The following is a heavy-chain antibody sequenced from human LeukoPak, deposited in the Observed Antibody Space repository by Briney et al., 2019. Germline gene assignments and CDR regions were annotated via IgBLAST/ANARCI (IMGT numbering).Heavy chain of an antibody. CDR1: GYSFTTYW. CDR2: IFPSDSDT. V-gene: IGHV5-51*01. D-gene: IGHD1-14*01. J-gene: IGHJ4*02. CDR3: ARQVYKHRIDY. Sequence: GESLKISCKGSGYSFTTYWIAWVRQMPGKGLEWMGIIFPSDSDTRYSPSFQGQVTISADKSISTAYLQWSSLKASDTAMYYCARQVYKHRIDYWGQGTLVTVSS.